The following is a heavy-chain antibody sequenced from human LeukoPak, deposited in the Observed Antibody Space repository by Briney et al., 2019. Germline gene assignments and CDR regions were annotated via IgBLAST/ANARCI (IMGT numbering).Heavy chain of an antibody. CDR2: IRSKANSYAT. CDR1: GFTFSGSA. V-gene: IGHV3-73*01. D-gene: IGHD3-10*01. J-gene: IGHJ4*02. Sequence: PGGSLRLSCAASGFTFSGSAMHWVRQASGKGLEWVGRIRSKANSYATAYAASVKGRFTISRDDSKNTAYLQMNSLKTEDTAVYYCTGNYYGSGSYADFDYWGQGTLVTVPS. CDR3: TGNYYGSGSYADFDY.